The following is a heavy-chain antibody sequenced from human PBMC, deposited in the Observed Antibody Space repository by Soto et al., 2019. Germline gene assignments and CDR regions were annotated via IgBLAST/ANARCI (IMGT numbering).Heavy chain of an antibody. J-gene: IGHJ3*02. CDR1: GFTFSSYA. CDR3: VKDLVGSSYAFDI. Sequence: PGGSLRLSCSASGFTFSSYAMHWVRQAPRKGLEYVSVISSNGGSTYYADSVKGRFTISRDNSKNTLYLQMSSLRAEDTAVYYCVKDLVGSSYAFDIWGQGTMVTVSS. D-gene: IGHD6-13*01. V-gene: IGHV3-64D*06. CDR2: ISSNGGST.